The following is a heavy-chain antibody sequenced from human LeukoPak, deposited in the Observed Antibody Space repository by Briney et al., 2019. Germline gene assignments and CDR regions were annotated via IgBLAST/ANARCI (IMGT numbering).Heavy chain of an antibody. J-gene: IGHJ3*02. D-gene: IGHD5-18*01. CDR2: IIPIFGTA. CDR1: GGTFSSYA. CDR3: ARAGGYIYAFDI. V-gene: IGHV1-69*13. Sequence: SVKVSCKASGGTFSSYAISWVRQAPGQGLEWMGGIIPIFGTANYAQKFQGRVTITADESTSTAYMELSSLRSEDTAVYYCARAGGYIYAFDIWGQGTMVTVSS.